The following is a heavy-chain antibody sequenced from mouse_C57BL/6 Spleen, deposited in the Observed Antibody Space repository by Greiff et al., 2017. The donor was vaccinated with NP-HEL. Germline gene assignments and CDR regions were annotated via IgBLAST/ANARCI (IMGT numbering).Heavy chain of an antibody. CDR1: GFSLTSYG. Sequence: VQLVESGPGLVAPSQSLSITCTVSGFSLTSYGVHWVRQPPGKGLEWLVVIWSDGSTTYNSALKSRLSSSKDNSKNQVFLKMNSLQTDDTAMYYCARSPYDGYYPYAMDYWGQGTSVTVSS. CDR3: ARSPYDGYYPYAMDY. J-gene: IGHJ4*01. V-gene: IGHV2-6*03. D-gene: IGHD2-3*01. CDR2: IWSDGST.